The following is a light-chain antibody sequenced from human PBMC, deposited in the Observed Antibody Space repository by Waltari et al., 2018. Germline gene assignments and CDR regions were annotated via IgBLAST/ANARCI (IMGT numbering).Light chain of an antibody. CDR2: AAS. J-gene: IGKJ3*01. V-gene: IGKV1-39*01. Sequence: DIQMTQSPSSLSASVGDRVTITCRASQSISSYLNWYQQKPGKAPKLLIYAASSLQSGVPSRFSGSGSGTDFTLTISSLQPEDFAVYYCQQYNTWPLSVGPGTTVDIK. CDR1: QSISSY. CDR3: QQYNTWPLS.